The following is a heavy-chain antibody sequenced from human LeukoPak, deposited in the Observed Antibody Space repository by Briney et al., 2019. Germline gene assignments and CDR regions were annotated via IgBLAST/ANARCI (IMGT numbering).Heavy chain of an antibody. V-gene: IGHV3-43*02. Sequence: GGSLRLSCAASGFTFDDYAMHWVRQAPGKGLEWVSLISGDGGSTYYAGSVKGRFTISRDNSKNSLYLEVNSLRTEDTAFYCAKANSWFGESTVFDSWGQGTLVTVSS. CDR2: ISGDGGST. D-gene: IGHD3-10*01. J-gene: IGHJ4*02. CDR1: GFTFDDYA. CDR3: AKANSWFGESTVFDS.